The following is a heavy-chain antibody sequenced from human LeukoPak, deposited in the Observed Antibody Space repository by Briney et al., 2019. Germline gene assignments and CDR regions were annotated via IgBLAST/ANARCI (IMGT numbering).Heavy chain of an antibody. CDR2: ISSGSSYI. D-gene: IGHD4-17*01. CDR1: GFTFSSYA. J-gene: IGHJ4*02. CDR3: ARASDGDYGRAAFDY. V-gene: IGHV3-21*01. Sequence: GGSLRLSCAASGFTFSSYAMSWVRQAPGKGLEWVSSISSGSSYIFYADSVKGRFTTSRDNAKNSLYPLMSSLRADDTAVYYCARASDGDYGRAAFDYWGQGSLVTVSS.